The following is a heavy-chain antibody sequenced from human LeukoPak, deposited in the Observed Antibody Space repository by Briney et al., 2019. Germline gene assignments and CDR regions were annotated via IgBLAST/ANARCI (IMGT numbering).Heavy chain of an antibody. D-gene: IGHD3-10*01. Sequence: PSETLSLTCAVYGGSFSGYYWSWIRQPPGKGLEWSGEINHSGSTNYNPSLKSRVTISVDTSKNQFSLKLSSVTAADTAVYYCARLIGELWFGDYYYYYMDVWGKGTTVTISS. V-gene: IGHV4-34*01. CDR2: INHSGST. CDR1: GGSFSGYY. J-gene: IGHJ6*03. CDR3: ARLIGELWFGDYYYYYMDV.